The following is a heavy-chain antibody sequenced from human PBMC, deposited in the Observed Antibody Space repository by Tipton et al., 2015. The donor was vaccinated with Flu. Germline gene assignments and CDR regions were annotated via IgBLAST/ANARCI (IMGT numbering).Heavy chain of an antibody. Sequence: TLSLTCTVSGGSISSYYWSWIRQPPGKGLEWIGYIYYSGSTNYNPSLKSRVTISVDTSKNQFSLKLSSVTAADTAVYYCARRGGGSGYCNDYWGQGTLVTVSS. J-gene: IGHJ4*02. CDR2: IYYSGST. D-gene: IGHD3-3*01. V-gene: IGHV4-59*12. CDR1: GGSISSYY. CDR3: ARRGGGSGYCNDY.